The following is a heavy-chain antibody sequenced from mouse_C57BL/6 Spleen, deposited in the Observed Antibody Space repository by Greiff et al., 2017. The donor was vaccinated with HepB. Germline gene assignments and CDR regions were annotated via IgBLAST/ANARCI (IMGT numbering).Heavy chain of an antibody. CDR3: ARQGDYYGSSSYWYFDV. J-gene: IGHJ1*03. V-gene: IGHV5-6*01. D-gene: IGHD1-1*01. CDR2: ISSGGSYT. Sequence: EVHLVESGGDLVKPGGSLKLSCAASGFTFSSYGMSWVRQTPEKRLEWVATISSGGSYTYYPDSVKGRITISRDNAKNTLYLQMSRLKSKDTAMYYGARQGDYYGSSSYWYFDVWGTGTTVTVSS. CDR1: GFTFSSYG.